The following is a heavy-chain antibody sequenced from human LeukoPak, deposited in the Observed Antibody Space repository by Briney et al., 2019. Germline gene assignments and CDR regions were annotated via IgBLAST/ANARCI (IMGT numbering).Heavy chain of an antibody. Sequence: SETLSLTCTVSGGSISSGGYYWSWIRQHPGKGLEWIGYIYYSGSTYYNPSLKSRVTISVGTSKNQFSLELSSVTAADTAVYYCARVGMTTVTTTGIDYWGQGTLVTVSS. CDR2: IYYSGST. D-gene: IGHD4-17*01. J-gene: IGHJ4*02. CDR1: GGSISSGGYY. V-gene: IGHV4-31*03. CDR3: ARVGMTTVTTTGIDY.